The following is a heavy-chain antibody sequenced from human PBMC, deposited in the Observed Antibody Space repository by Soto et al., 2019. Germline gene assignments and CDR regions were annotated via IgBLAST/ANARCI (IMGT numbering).Heavy chain of an antibody. Sequence: ASVKVSCKASGYTFTSYGISWVRQAPGQGLEWMGWISAYNGNTNYAQKLQGRVTMTTDTSTSTAYMELRSLRSDDTAVYYCARDDVVVVAATEGGYWGQGTXVTVSS. CDR3: ARDDVVVVAATEGGY. CDR1: GYTFTSYG. V-gene: IGHV1-18*01. D-gene: IGHD2-15*01. J-gene: IGHJ4*02. CDR2: ISAYNGNT.